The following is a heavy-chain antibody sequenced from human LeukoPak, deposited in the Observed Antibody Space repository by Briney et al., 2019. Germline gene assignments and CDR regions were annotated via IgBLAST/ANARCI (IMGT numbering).Heavy chain of an antibody. D-gene: IGHD4-11*01. CDR2: IWYDGSKK. Sequence: PGGSLRLSCAASGFMFGNYGMHWVRQAPGQGLEWVALIWYDGSKKYYADSVKGRFTVSRDNSENTLYLQMNSLRADDTAVYYCARGLQPPALYGMDVWGQGTTVTVSS. CDR1: GFMFGNYG. CDR3: ARGLQPPALYGMDV. V-gene: IGHV3-33*01. J-gene: IGHJ6*02.